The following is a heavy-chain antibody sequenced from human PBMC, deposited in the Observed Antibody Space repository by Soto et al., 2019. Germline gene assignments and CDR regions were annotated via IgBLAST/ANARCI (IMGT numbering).Heavy chain of an antibody. D-gene: IGHD6-13*01. CDR2: IIPIFGTA. V-gene: IGHV1-69*12. Sequence: QVQLVQSGAEVKKPGSSVKVSCKASGGTFSSYAISWVRQAPGQGLEWMGGIIPIFGTANYAQKVQGRVTITADESTSTAYMEMSSLSFEETAVYYCARNPLTGSGWYGWGQGTLVTVSS. CDR1: GGTFSSYA. J-gene: IGHJ4*02. CDR3: ARNPLTGSGWYG.